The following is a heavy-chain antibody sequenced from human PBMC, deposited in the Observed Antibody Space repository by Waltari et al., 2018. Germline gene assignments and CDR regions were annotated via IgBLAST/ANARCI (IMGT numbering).Heavy chain of an antibody. CDR1: GGSFSGYY. D-gene: IGHD3-16*02. V-gene: IGHV4-34*01. J-gene: IGHJ3*02. CDR2: INHSGST. Sequence: QVQLQQWGAGLLKPSETLSLTCAVYGGSFSGYYWRWLRQPPGKGLEWIGEINHSGSTNYNPSLKSRITISVDTSKSQFSLKLSSVTAADTAVYYCARDRGLRRLSTFEIWGQGTMVTVSS. CDR3: ARDRGLRRLSTFEI.